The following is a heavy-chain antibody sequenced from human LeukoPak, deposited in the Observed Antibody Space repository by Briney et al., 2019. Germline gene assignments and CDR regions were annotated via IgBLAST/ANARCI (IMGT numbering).Heavy chain of an antibody. D-gene: IGHD2-15*01. CDR2: MNPNSGNT. V-gene: IGHV1-8*02. Sequence: ASVKVSCKASGYTFTSYDINWVRQATGQGLEWMGWMNPNSGNTGYAQKFQGRVTMTEDTSTDTAYMELSSLRSEDTAVYYCATVIYCSGGSCYPTFDYWGQGTLVTVSS. CDR1: GYTFTSYD. CDR3: ATVIYCSGGSCYPTFDY. J-gene: IGHJ4*02.